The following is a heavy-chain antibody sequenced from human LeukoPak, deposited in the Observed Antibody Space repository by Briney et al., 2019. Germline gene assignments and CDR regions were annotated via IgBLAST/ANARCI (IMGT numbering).Heavy chain of an antibody. D-gene: IGHD2-2*01. CDR2: ISGSGDNT. CDR3: AKGSSTSCYSHFDY. V-gene: IGHV3-23*01. J-gene: IGHJ4*02. CDR1: GFTFSDCY. Sequence: GGSLRLSCAASGFTFSDCYMSWVRQAPGKGLEWVSAISGSGDNTYYADSVKGRFTISRDNSKNTLYLQMNSLRAEDTAIYYCAKGSSTSCYSHFDYWGQGSLVTVSS.